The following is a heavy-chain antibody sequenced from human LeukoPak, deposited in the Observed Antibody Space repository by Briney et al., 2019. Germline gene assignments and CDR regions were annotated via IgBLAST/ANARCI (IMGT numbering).Heavy chain of an antibody. Sequence: SETLSLTCAVYGGSFSGYYWSWIRQPPGKGLEWIGEINHSGSTNYNPSLKSRVTISVDTSKNQFSLKLSSVTAADTAVYYGARRRLQRNYYWGQGTLVTVSS. J-gene: IGHJ4*02. CDR1: GGSFSGYY. D-gene: IGHD4-17*01. V-gene: IGHV4-34*01. CDR3: ARRRLQRNYY. CDR2: INHSGST.